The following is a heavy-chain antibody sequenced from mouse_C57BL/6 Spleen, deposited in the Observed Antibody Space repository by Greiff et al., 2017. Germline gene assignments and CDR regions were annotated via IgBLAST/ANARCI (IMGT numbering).Heavy chain of an antibody. CDR1: GYTFTSYW. CDR2: IDPSDSYT. CDR3: ARNLASGAMDY. V-gene: IGHV1-50*01. Sequence: VQLQQPGAELVKPGASVKLSCKASGYTFTSYWMQWVKQRPGQGLEWIGEIDPSDSYTNYNQKFKGKATLTVDTSSSTAYMQLSSLTSEDSAVYYCARNLASGAMDYWGQGTSVTVSS. D-gene: IGHD6-1*01. J-gene: IGHJ4*01.